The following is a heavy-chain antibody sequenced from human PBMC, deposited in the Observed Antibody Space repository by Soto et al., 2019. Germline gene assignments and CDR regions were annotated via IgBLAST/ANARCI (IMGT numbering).Heavy chain of an antibody. CDR3: ASGQGGTNY. D-gene: IGHD3-16*01. CDR1: GESFNPYF. J-gene: IGHJ4*02. CDR2: INQSGGT. V-gene: IGHV4-34*02. Sequence: QVHVQQWGAGLLKPSETLSLTCAVSGESFNPYFWSWIRQPPGKGLEWIAEINQSGGTYYNPSLKSRVAISLDTSKNQFSLTLNSVTAAETAVYYCASGQGGTNYWGQGTLVTVSS.